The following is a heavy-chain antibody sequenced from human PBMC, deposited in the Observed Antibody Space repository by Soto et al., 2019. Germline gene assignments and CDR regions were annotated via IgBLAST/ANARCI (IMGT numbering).Heavy chain of an antibody. CDR1: GYMFTGYY. J-gene: IGHJ3*02. V-gene: IGHV1-2*02. CDR2: INPKSGGT. D-gene: IGHD3-22*01. CDR3: ATDRVAFDM. Sequence: SVKVSCKASGYMFTGYYIHWVRQAPGQGLEWMGWINPKSGGTKYAEKFQGRVSMTGDTSITTAYMELSSLRSDDTAVYYCATDRVAFDMWGQGTKVTVSS.